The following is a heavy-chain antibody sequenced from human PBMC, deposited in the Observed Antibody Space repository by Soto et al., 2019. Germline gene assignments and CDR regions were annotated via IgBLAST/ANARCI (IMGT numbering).Heavy chain of an antibody. Sequence: SETLSLTCSVSGGSVRSGSYYWTWIRQPPGKGLEWIGYIYQSGTTNYIASLKSRVTISIDTSKNQFFLKLNSVTAADTAVYDCARDSSGRHGYRGQGTLVTVAS. CDR2: IYQSGTT. J-gene: IGHJ4*02. V-gene: IGHV4-61*01. CDR3: ARDSSGRHGY. D-gene: IGHD6-19*01. CDR1: GGSVRSGSYY.